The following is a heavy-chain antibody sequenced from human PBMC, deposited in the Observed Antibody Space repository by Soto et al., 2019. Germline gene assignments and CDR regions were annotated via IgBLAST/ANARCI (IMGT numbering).Heavy chain of an antibody. CDR3: AKVLRDGLRTFDN. Sequence: GSLRLSCAASGFTFSNYAMSWVRQAPGKGLEWVAAIGGTGVNTYYADSVKGRFTISRDNSKNTLSLQMNSLRADDTALFYCAKVLRDGLRTFDNWGQGTLVTVSS. V-gene: IGHV3-23*01. CDR1: GFTFSNYA. D-gene: IGHD4-17*01. CDR2: IGGTGVNT. J-gene: IGHJ4*02.